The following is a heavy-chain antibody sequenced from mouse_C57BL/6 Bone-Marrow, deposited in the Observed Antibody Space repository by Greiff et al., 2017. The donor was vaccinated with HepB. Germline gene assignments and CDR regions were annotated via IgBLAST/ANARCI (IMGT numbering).Heavy chain of an antibody. Sequence: VQLQQSGAELVRPGASVKLSCTASGFNIKDYYMHWVKQRPEQGLEWIGRIDPEDGDTEYAPKFQGKATMTADTSSNTASLQLSSLTSEDTAVYYCTTEAITTVVADYWGQGTTLTVSS. CDR3: TTEAITTVVADY. J-gene: IGHJ2*01. CDR2: IDPEDGDT. V-gene: IGHV14-1*01. D-gene: IGHD1-1*01. CDR1: GFNIKDYY.